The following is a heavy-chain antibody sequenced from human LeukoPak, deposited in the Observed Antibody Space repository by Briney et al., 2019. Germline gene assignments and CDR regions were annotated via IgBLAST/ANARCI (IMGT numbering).Heavy chain of an antibody. CDR3: AMHEPEYYDSSGRFDY. CDR1: GFTLSNDA. J-gene: IGHJ4*02. V-gene: IGHV3-23*01. D-gene: IGHD3-22*01. CDR2: ISGSGSST. Sequence: PGGSLRLSCAASGFTLSNDAMSWVRQAPGKGLEWISAISGSGSSTYYADSVKGRFTISRDNSKNTLFLQMNSLRAEDTAVYYCAMHEPEYYDSSGRFDYWGQGTLVTVSS.